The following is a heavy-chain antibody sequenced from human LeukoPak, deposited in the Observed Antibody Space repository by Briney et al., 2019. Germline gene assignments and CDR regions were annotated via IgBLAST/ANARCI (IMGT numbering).Heavy chain of an antibody. D-gene: IGHD6-19*01. V-gene: IGHV3-23*01. J-gene: IGHJ4*02. CDR2: ISGSGGST. CDR1: GFTFSDYY. Sequence: GGSLRLSCAASGFTFSDYYMSWIRQAPGKGLEWVSAISGSGGSTYYADSVKGRFTISRDNSKNTLYLQMNSLRAEDTAVYYCAKDPSGIAVAGTLDYWGQGTLVTVSS. CDR3: AKDPSGIAVAGTLDY.